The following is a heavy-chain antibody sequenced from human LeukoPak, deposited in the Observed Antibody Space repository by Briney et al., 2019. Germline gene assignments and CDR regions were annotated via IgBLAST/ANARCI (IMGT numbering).Heavy chain of an antibody. V-gene: IGHV1-2*02. Sequence: ASVKVSCKASGYTFTGYYMHWVRQAPGQGLEWMGWINPNSGGTNYAQKFQGRVTMTRDTSISTAYMELSRLRSDDTAVYYCARDLIIAVAGTFEYWGQGTLVTVSS. CDR2: INPNSGGT. CDR1: GYTFTGYY. CDR3: ARDLIIAVAGTFEY. J-gene: IGHJ4*02. D-gene: IGHD6-19*01.